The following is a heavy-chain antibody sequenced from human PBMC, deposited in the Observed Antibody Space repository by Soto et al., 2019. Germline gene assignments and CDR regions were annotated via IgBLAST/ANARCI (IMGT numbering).Heavy chain of an antibody. CDR3: ARVASSGDSDV. CDR2: IYLSGST. J-gene: IGHJ6*02. Sequence: SETLSRTFSVSGYSISSGYYWGWIRQPPGKSLQWIANIYLSGSTSYSPSLRSRVTISLDTSRNQFSLTVRSVTASDTATYSCARVASSGDSDVWGQVTSVTVSS. CDR1: GYSISSGYY. D-gene: IGHD5-12*01. V-gene: IGHV4-38-2*02.